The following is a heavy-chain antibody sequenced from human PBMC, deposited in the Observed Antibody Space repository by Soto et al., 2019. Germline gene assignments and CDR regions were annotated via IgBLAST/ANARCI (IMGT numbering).Heavy chain of an antibody. D-gene: IGHD1-26*01. CDR1: GGSISSYY. CDR3: ARYSGTYYVY. Sequence: ETLSLTCTVSGGSISSYYWSWIRQPQGKGLEWIGFIYYSGSTSYNPSLKSRVTISVDTSKNQFSLRLSSVTAADTAVYYCARYSGTYYVYWGQGTLVT. V-gene: IGHV4-59*01. J-gene: IGHJ4*02. CDR2: IYYSGST.